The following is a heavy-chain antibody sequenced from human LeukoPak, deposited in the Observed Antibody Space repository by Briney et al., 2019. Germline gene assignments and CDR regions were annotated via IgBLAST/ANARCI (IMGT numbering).Heavy chain of an antibody. Sequence: PGRSLRLSCAASGFTFSSYGMHWVRQAPGKGLEWVAVISYDGSNKYYADSVKGRFTISRDNSKNTLYLQMNSLRAEDTAVYYCARDLREGSSSWYLDYWGQGTLVTVSS. CDR1: GFTFSSYG. D-gene: IGHD6-13*01. CDR2: ISYDGSNK. CDR3: ARDLREGSSSWYLDY. J-gene: IGHJ4*02. V-gene: IGHV3-30*03.